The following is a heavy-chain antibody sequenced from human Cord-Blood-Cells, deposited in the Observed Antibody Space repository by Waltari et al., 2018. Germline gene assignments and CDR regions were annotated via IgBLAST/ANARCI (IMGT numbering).Heavy chain of an antibody. D-gene: IGHD6-6*01. J-gene: IGHJ4*02. CDR2: IIASFGTA. CDR1: GGTFSSYA. V-gene: IGHV1-69*01. CDR3: ARDTSRVQEQLAPSYDFDY. Sequence: QVQLVQSGAEVKKPGSSVKVSCQASGGTFSSYAISWVRQAPGQGLEWMGGIIASFGTANYAQKIQGRVTITADESTSTACRERGSLRCEDTAVYYCARDTSRVQEQLAPSYDFDYWGQGTLVAVSS.